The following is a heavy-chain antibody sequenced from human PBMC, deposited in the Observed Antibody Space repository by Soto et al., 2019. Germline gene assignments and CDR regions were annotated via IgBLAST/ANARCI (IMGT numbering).Heavy chain of an antibody. Sequence: SETLALTCTVSGGSIGSYYWSWIRQSPGKGLEWIGFIHYTGSTNYNPSLKSRVSISVDTSKNHFSLKLSSVTAADTAVYYCARHDRSGWYLVDNWGQGTXVTVS. CDR2: IHYTGST. CDR3: ARHDRSGWYLVDN. CDR1: GGSIGSYY. V-gene: IGHV4-59*08. D-gene: IGHD6-19*01. J-gene: IGHJ4*02.